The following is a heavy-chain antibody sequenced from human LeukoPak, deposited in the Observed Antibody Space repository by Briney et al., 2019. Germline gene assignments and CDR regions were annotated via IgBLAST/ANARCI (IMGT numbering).Heavy chain of an antibody. CDR1: GGSISSGSYH. J-gene: IGHJ4*02. CDR2: IYPSGST. D-gene: IGHD3-10*01. Sequence: SETLSLTCTVSGGSISSGSYHWSWIRQPAGKALEWIGRIYPSGSTNYDPSLKSRVTISVDTSKNQFSLKLSSVTAADTAVYYCARESRSITMVRGVITEEYYFDYWGQGTLVTVSS. CDR3: ARESRSITMVRGVITEEYYFDY. V-gene: IGHV4-61*02.